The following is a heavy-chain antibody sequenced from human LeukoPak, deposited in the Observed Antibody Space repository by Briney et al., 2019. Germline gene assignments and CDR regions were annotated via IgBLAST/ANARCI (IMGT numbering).Heavy chain of an antibody. J-gene: IGHJ5*02. Sequence: SETLSLTCTVSGGSISSSTNYWGWICQPPGKGLEWIGSIYYSGTTYFNPSLKSRVTISVDTSKNQFSLKLSSVTAADTAVYYCARQWRELLGCWFDPWGQGTLVTVSS. D-gene: IGHD1-26*01. CDR3: ARQWRELLGCWFDP. CDR2: IYYSGTT. V-gene: IGHV4-39*01. CDR1: GGSISSSTNY.